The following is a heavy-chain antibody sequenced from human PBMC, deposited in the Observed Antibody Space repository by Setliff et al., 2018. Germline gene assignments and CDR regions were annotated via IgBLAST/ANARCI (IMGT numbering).Heavy chain of an antibody. CDR2: AFHTGKT. V-gene: IGHV4-34*11. Sequence: SETLSLTCAVYGGSFSDYYWSWIRQSPGKGLEWLGYAFHTGKTDYNPSLMSRVIISIDMSRKQFSLKLSSVTAADTAMYFCARGGYNSRSGYSAYYYDYWGQGALVTVSS. CDR3: ARGGYNSRSGYSAYYYDY. CDR1: GGSFSDYY. D-gene: IGHD3-3*01. J-gene: IGHJ4*02.